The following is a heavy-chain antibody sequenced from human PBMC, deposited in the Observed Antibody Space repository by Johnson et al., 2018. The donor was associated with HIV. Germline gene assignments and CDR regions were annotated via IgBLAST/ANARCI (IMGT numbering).Heavy chain of an antibody. CDR2: ISYDGNSK. J-gene: IGHJ3*02. CDR1: GFTFSSYA. V-gene: IGHV3-30*04. CDR3: SRLPTGYSRDGFDI. D-gene: IGHD5-18*01. Sequence: QVQLVESGGGVVQPGRSLRLSCAASGFTFSSYAMHWVRQAPGKGLEWVAVISYDGNSKYYGDSVKGRFTISRDNSKNTLYLQMNSLRAGDTALYYCSRLPTGYSRDGFDIWGQGTMVTVSS.